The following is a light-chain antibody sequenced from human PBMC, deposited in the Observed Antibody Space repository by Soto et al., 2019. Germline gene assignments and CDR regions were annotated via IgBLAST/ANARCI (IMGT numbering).Light chain of an antibody. Sequence: QSVLAQPPSVSGAPGQKVTIFCTGSSPNIGAGYDLHWYQQLPGTAPKLLXXXXXXWPSGVPDRFSGSKSGTSASLAITGLQAEDEADYYCQSYDSSLSAYVFGTGTKVTVL. J-gene: IGLJ1*01. CDR1: SPNIGAGYD. CDR2: XXX. V-gene: IGLV1-40*01. CDR3: QSYDSSLSAYV.